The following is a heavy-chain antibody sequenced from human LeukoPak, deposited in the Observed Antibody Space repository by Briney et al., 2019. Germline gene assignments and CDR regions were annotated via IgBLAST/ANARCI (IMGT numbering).Heavy chain of an antibody. J-gene: IGHJ4*02. V-gene: IGHV3-23*01. Sequence: GGSLRLSCAASGFTFSSYGMHWVRQAPGKGLEWVSAISGSGGSTYYADSVKGRFTISRDNSKNTLCLQMNSLRAEDTAVYYCAKALIVGAAFDYWGQGTLVTVSS. D-gene: IGHD1-26*01. CDR2: ISGSGGST. CDR1: GFTFSSYG. CDR3: AKALIVGAAFDY.